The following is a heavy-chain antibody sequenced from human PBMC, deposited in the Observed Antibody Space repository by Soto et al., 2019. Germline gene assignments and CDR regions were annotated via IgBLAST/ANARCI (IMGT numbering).Heavy chain of an antibody. CDR3: ARDKSMGPINIVATIPRGDYYYDGMDV. Sequence: SQTLSLTCAISGDSVSSNSAAWNWIRQSPSRGLEWLGRTYYRSKWYNDYAVSVKSRITINPDTSKNQFSLQLNSVTPEDTAVYYCARDKSMGPINIVATIPRGDYYYDGMDVWGQGTTVTVSS. CDR2: TYYRSKWYN. D-gene: IGHD5-12*01. J-gene: IGHJ6*02. V-gene: IGHV6-1*01. CDR1: GDSVSSNSAA.